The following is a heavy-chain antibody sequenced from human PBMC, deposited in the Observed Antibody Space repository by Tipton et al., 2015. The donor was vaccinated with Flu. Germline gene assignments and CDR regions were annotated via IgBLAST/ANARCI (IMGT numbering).Heavy chain of an antibody. CDR1: GGSVSSYY. D-gene: IGHD3-10*02. Sequence: TLSLTCTVSGGSVSSYYWSWTRQPAGKGLEWIGRIHTTGSTNYNPSLKSRVTMSVDTSKNQFSLKLSSVTAADTAVYYCARLSYYDVDLKNYYFDYWGQGTLVTVSS. CDR3: ARLSYYDVDLKNYYFDY. V-gene: IGHV4-4*07. J-gene: IGHJ4*02. CDR2: IHTTGST.